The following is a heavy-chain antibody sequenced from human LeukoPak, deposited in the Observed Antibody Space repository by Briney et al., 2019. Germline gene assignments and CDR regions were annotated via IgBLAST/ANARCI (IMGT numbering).Heavy chain of an antibody. D-gene: IGHD1-26*01. Sequence: GESLKISCRGSGYDFSNYWIGWVRQMPGKGLEWMGIIYPGDSDTRYSPSFQGQVTISADKSISTAYLQWSSLKASDTAMYYCARSHSGSYYFSDYWGQGTLVTVSS. CDR3: ARSHSGSYYFSDY. CDR1: GYDFSNYW. CDR2: IYPGDSDT. J-gene: IGHJ4*02. V-gene: IGHV5-51*01.